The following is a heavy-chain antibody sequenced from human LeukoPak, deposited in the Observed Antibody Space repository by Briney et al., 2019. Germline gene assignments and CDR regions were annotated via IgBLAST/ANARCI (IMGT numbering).Heavy chain of an antibody. CDR3: AKITVVTPGAFDI. V-gene: IGHV3-23*01. J-gene: IGHJ3*02. CDR1: GFTFSSYA. D-gene: IGHD2-21*02. CDR2: ISGSGGST. Sequence: GGSLRLSCAASGFTFSSYAMRWVRQAPGKGLEWVSAISGSGGSTYYADSVKGRFTISRDNSKNTLYLQMNSLRAEDTAVYYCAKITVVTPGAFDIWGQGTMVTVSS.